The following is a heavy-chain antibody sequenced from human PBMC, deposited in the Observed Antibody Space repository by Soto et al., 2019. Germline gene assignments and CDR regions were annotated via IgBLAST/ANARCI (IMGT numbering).Heavy chain of an antibody. Sequence: GGSLRVSCAASGFTVSSKYLSWVRQATGKGLEWVSVIYRGGSTYYGDSVKGRFTISRDTSKNTVFLQMNSLRAEDTAIYYCTRTPSFRYTSDCYGCYCGQH. V-gene: IGHV3-53*01. CDR2: IYRGGST. CDR3: TRTPSFRYTSDCYGCYCGQH. CDR1: GFTVSSKY. D-gene: IGHD2-21*02. J-gene: IGHJ1*01.